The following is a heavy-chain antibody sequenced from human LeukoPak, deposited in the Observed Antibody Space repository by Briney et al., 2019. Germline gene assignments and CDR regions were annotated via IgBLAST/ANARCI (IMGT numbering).Heavy chain of an antibody. V-gene: IGHV3-23*01. CDR1: GFTVSSNY. Sequence: GGSLRLSCAASGFTVSSNYMSWVRQAPGKGLEWVSAISGSGNTTYFGDSVTGRFTISRDNPKNTVYLQMNSLSAEDTAVYYCAKGPAPYCSGGSCYSPHWYFDLWGRGTLVTVSS. J-gene: IGHJ2*01. CDR2: ISGSGNTT. CDR3: AKGPAPYCSGGSCYSPHWYFDL. D-gene: IGHD2-15*01.